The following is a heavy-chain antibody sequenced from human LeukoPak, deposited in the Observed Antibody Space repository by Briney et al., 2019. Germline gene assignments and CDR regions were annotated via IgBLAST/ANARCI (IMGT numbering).Heavy chain of an antibody. J-gene: IGHJ4*02. CDR1: GYTFTGYY. D-gene: IGHD3-22*01. CDR3: ARSEYYYDSSGILGY. V-gene: IGHV1-2*02. Sequence: ASVKVSCMASGYTFTGYYMHWVRQAPGPGLECLGWINHNSGGTNYEQKFQGSVTMTRDTSISTAYMELSRLRSDDTAVYYCARSEYYYDSSGILGYWGQGTLVTVSS. CDR2: INHNSGGT.